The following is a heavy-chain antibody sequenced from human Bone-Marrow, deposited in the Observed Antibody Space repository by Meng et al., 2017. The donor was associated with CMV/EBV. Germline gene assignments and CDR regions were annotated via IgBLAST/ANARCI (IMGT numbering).Heavy chain of an antibody. V-gene: IGHV1-2*02. CDR1: GYTFTGYY. Sequence: ASLKVSCKASGYTFTGYYMHWVRQAPAQGLEWMGWINPNSGSTNYAQKFQGRVTMTRDTSISTAYMELSRRRSDDTAVYYCARGLYSSSLEMGYWGQGTLVTVSS. CDR2: INPNSGST. D-gene: IGHD6-6*01. CDR3: ARGLYSSSLEMGY. J-gene: IGHJ4*02.